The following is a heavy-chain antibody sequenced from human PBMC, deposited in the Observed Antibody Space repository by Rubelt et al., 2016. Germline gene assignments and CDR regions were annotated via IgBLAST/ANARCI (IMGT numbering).Heavy chain of an antibody. CDR1: GGSFSGYY. V-gene: IGHV4-34*01. CDR3: ARGSRAAAGHYYYYYYGMDV. D-gene: IGHD6-13*01. CDR2: INHSGST. J-gene: IGHJ6*02. Sequence: QVQLQQWGAGLLKPSETLSLTCAVYGGSFSGYYWSWIRQPPGKWLEWIGEINHSGSTNYNPSLKSRVTIAVDTSKNQFSLKLSSVTAADTAVYYCARGSRAAAGHYYYYYYGMDVWGQGTTVTVSS.